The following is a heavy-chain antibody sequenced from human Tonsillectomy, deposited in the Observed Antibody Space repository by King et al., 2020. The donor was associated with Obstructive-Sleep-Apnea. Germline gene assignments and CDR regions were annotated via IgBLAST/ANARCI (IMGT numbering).Heavy chain of an antibody. CDR2: ISGSGGSTT. Sequence: VQLVESGGGLVQPGGSLRLSCAASGFTFSSYAMDWVRQAPGKGLEWVSTISGSGGSTTYYADSVKGRFTISRDNSKNTLYLQMNSLRAEDTAVYYCAKQNSGWYSGFDYWGQGTLVTVSS. V-gene: IGHV3-23*04. J-gene: IGHJ4*02. CDR1: GFTFSSYA. D-gene: IGHD6-19*01. CDR3: AKQNSGWYSGFDY.